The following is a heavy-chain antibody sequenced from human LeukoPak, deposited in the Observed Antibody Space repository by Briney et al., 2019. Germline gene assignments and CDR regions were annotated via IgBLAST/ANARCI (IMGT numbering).Heavy chain of an antibody. CDR2: ISAYNGNT. D-gene: IGHD5-24*01. V-gene: IGHV1-18*01. J-gene: IGHJ4*02. CDR3: ARERVEGDGYNPTLDY. Sequence: ASVKVSCKASGYTFTSYGISWVRQAPGQGLEWMGWISAYNGNTNYAQKLQGRVTMTTDTSTSTAYMELRSLRSDDTVVYYCARERVEGDGYNPTLDYWGQGTLVTVSS. CDR1: GYTFTSYG.